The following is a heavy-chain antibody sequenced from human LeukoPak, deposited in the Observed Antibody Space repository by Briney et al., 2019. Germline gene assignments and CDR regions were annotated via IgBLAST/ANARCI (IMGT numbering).Heavy chain of an antibody. CDR3: ARGESGNYGGRHFDS. D-gene: IGHD4-17*01. J-gene: IGHJ4*02. Sequence: SETLSLTCSVSGGSISSSTYYWGWIRQPPGKGLEWIGSFYYSGGTYYSPSLKSRVTISVDTSKNQFSLRLNSVTAADTAVYYCARGESGNYGGRHFDSWGQGILVTVSS. CDR1: GGSISSSTYY. CDR2: FYYSGGT. V-gene: IGHV4-39*07.